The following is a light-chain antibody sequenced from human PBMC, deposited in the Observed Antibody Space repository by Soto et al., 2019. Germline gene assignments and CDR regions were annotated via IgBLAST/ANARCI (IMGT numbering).Light chain of an antibody. Sequence: QAVVTQSPSASASLGASVKLTCTLSSGLSSYAIAWHQQQPEKGPRYLMKLNSDGSHSKGDGIPDRFSGSSSGAERYLTISSLQSEDEADYYCQTWGTGTVVFGGGTQLTVL. CDR2: LNSDGSH. CDR1: SGLSSYA. CDR3: QTWGTGTVV. J-gene: IGLJ2*01. V-gene: IGLV4-69*01.